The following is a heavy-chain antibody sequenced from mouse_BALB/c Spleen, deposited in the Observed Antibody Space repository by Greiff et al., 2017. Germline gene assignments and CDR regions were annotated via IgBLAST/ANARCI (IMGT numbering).Heavy chain of an antibody. CDR2: ISSGSSTI. D-gene: IGHD1-2*01. CDR3: ARYGGYGYWYFDV. CDR1: GFTFSSFG. Sequence: EVKLVESGGGLVQPGGSRKLSCAASGFTFSSFGMHWVRQAPEKGLEWVAYISSGSSTIYYADTVKGRFTISRDNPKNTLFLQMTSLRSEDTAMYYCARYGGYGYWYFDVWGAGTTVTVSS. J-gene: IGHJ1*01. V-gene: IGHV5-17*02.